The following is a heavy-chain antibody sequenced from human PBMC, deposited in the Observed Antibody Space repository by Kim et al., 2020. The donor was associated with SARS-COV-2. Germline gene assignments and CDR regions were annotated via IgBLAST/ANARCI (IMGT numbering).Heavy chain of an antibody. D-gene: IGHD2-8*01. V-gene: IGHV1-18*01. Sequence: ASVKVSCKASGYTFSNYGISWVRLAPGQGLEWMGWISGSNGATKYAQKFQGRVTMTTDTSADTAYMERRSLRSDDTALYYCARAHYSTNSPFFYWGQGTLLTVSS. CDR1: GYTFSNYG. J-gene: IGHJ4*02. CDR2: ISGSNGAT. CDR3: ARAHYSTNSPFFY.